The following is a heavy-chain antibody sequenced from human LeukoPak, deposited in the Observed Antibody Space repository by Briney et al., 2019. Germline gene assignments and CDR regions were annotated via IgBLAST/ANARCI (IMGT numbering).Heavy chain of an antibody. CDR3: ASQSRSSGYYGRWFDP. Sequence: KPSETLSLTCTVSGGSISSSSYYWGWIRRPPGKGLEWIGRIYYSGSTYYNPSLKSRVTISVDTSKNQFSLKLSSVTAADTAVYYCASQSRSSGYYGRWFDPWGQGTLVTVSS. D-gene: IGHD3-22*01. CDR2: IYYSGST. CDR1: GGSISSSSYY. J-gene: IGHJ5*02. V-gene: IGHV4-39*01.